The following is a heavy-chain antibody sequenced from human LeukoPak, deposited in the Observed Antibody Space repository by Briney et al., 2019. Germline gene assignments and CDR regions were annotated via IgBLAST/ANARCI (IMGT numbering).Heavy chain of an antibody. J-gene: IGHJ4*02. CDR1: GFTFATSW. D-gene: IGHD3-10*01. CDR2: IKGDGTTT. Sequence: GGSLRLSCVASGFTFATSWMTWVRQTPGKGLEWVAHIKGDGTTTKYVDSVKGRFTISRDNTKNSLFLQLNSLRAEDTAIYYCVRDRGWYHFDLWGQGNLVTVSS. V-gene: IGHV3-7*01. CDR3: VRDRGWYHFDL.